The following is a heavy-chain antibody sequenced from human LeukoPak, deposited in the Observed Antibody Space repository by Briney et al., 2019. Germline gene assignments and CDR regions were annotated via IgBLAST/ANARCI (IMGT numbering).Heavy chain of an antibody. CDR1: GGSFSGYY. V-gene: IGHV4-34*01. CDR2: INHSGST. CDR3: ARGQGAADY. Sequence: PSETLSLTCAVYGGSFSGYYWSWIRQPPGKGLEWIGEINHSGSTNYNPSLKSRVTISVDTSKNQFSLKLSSVTAADTAVYYCARGQGAADYWGQRNLVTVSS. D-gene: IGHD6-13*01. J-gene: IGHJ4*02.